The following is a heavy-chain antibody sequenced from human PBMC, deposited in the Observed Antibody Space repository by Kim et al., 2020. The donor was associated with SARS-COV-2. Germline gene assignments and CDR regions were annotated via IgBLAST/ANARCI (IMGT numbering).Heavy chain of an antibody. CDR1: GFTFSSYG. CDR3: AKELLIYDSSGYYSPSGMDV. D-gene: IGHD3-22*01. J-gene: IGHJ6*02. V-gene: IGHV3-30*18. CDR2: ISYDGSNK. Sequence: GGSLRLSCAASGFTFSSYGMHWVRQAPGKWLEWVAVISYDGSNKYYADSVKGRFTISRDNSKNTLYLQMNSLRAEDTAVYYCAKELLIYDSSGYYSPSGMDVWGQGTTVTVSS.